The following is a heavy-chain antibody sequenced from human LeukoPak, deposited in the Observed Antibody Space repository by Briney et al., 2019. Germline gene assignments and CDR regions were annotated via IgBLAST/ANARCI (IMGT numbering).Heavy chain of an antibody. CDR3: AKRVXVXGLY. CDR1: GFTFSSYA. J-gene: IGHJ4*02. CDR2: ISGSGGST. V-gene: IGHV3-23*01. Sequence: GGSPRLSCAASGFTFSSYAMSWVRQAPRKGLEWVSAISGSGGSTYYADSVKGRFTISRDNSKSTLYLQMNSLRAEDTAVYYCAKRVXVXGLYWGQGTLVTVSS.